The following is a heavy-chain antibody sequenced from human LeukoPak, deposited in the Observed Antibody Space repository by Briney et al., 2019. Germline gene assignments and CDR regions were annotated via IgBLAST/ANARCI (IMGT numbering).Heavy chain of an antibody. D-gene: IGHD2-15*01. J-gene: IGHJ4*02. Sequence: GGSLRLSCAASGFTFSSYAMSWVRQAPGKGLEWGSAISVSCNTYNADSVKGRFTMSRDSSKNPLYLQMNSLRAEDAAVYYCAKAPVTTCSGAYCYPFDYWGQGTLVTVSS. CDR3: AKAPVTTCSGAYCYPFDY. CDR1: GFTFSSYA. CDR2: ISVSCNT. V-gene: IGHV3-23*01.